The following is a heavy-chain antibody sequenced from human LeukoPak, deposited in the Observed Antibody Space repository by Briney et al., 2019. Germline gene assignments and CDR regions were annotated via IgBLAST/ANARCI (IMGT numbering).Heavy chain of an antibody. Sequence: WMGWINPNSGGTNYAQKFQGRVTMTRDTSISTAYMELSRLRSDDTAVYYCARVGVGATDFDYWGQGTLVTVSS. V-gene: IGHV1-2*02. CDR3: ARVGVGATDFDY. J-gene: IGHJ4*02. D-gene: IGHD1-26*01. CDR2: INPNSGGT.